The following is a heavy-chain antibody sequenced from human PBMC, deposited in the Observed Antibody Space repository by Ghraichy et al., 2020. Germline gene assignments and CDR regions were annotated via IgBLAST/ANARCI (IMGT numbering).Heavy chain of an antibody. CDR2: IYYSGST. CDR1: GGSISSYY. J-gene: IGHJ5*02. Sequence: SETLSLTCTVSGGSISSYYWSWIRQPPGKGLEWIGYIYYSGSTNYNPSLKSRVTISVDTSKNQFSLKLSSVTAADTAVYYCARDSLFGGNWFDPWGQGTLVTVSS. D-gene: IGHD3-3*01. V-gene: IGHV4-59*01. CDR3: ARDSLFGGNWFDP.